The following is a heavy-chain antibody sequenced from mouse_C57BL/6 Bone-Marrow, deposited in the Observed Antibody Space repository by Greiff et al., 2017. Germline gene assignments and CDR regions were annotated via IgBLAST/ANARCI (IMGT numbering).Heavy chain of an antibody. CDR2: IHPDSGST. J-gene: IGHJ2*01. D-gene: IGHD2-3*01. V-gene: IGHV1-64*01. Sequence: VQLQQPGAELVKPGASVKLSCKASGYTFTSYWMHWVKQRPGQGLEWIGMIHPDSGSTNYNEKFKSKATLTVDKSSSTAYMQLSSLTSEDSAVYYRARLWLLPYYFDYWGQGTTLTVSS. CDR3: ARLWLLPYYFDY. CDR1: GYTFTSYW.